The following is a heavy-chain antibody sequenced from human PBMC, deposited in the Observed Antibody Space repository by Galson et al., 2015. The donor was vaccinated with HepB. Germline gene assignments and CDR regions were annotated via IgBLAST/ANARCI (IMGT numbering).Heavy chain of an antibody. V-gene: IGHV3-30-3*01. D-gene: IGHD3-22*01. Sequence: SLRLSCAASGFTFSSYAMHWVRQAPGKGLEWVAVISYDGSNKYYADSVKGRFTISRDNSKNTLYLQMNSLRAEDTAVYYCAREGDYDSSGYAFDIWGQGTMVTVSS. CDR2: ISYDGSNK. CDR1: GFTFSSYA. J-gene: IGHJ3*02. CDR3: AREGDYDSSGYAFDI.